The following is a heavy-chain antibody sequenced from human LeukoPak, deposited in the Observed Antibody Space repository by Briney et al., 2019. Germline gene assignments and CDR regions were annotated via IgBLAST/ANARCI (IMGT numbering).Heavy chain of an antibody. D-gene: IGHD2-2*01. Sequence: TGGSLRLSCAASGFTFSSYAMSWVRQAPGKGLEWVSAISGSGGSTYYADSVKGRFTISRDNSKNTLYLQMNSLRAEDTAVYYCAKERLVVPAAMDFDYWGQGTLVTVSS. CDR2: ISGSGGST. J-gene: IGHJ4*02. V-gene: IGHV3-23*01. CDR3: AKERLVVPAAMDFDY. CDR1: GFTFSSYA.